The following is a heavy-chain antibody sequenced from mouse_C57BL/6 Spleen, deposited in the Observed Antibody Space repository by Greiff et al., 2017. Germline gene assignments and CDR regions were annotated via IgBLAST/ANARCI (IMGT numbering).Heavy chain of an antibody. Sequence: QVQLKQSGAELVKPGASVKMSCKASGYTFTSYWITWVKQRPGQGLEWIGDIYPGSGSTNYNEKFKSKATLTVDTSSSTAYMQLSSLTSEDSAVYYCASRGYYGSSFDYWGQGTTLTVSS. V-gene: IGHV1-55*01. J-gene: IGHJ2*01. CDR2: IYPGSGST. CDR3: ASRGYYGSSFDY. CDR1: GYTFTSYW. D-gene: IGHD1-1*01.